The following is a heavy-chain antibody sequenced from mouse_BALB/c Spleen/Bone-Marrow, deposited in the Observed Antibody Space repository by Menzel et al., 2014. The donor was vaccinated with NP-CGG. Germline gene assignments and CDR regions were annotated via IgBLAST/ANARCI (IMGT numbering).Heavy chain of an antibody. CDR2: IRDKANSYTT. CDR1: GFTFTDYY. Sequence: EVKVVESGGGLVQPGGSLRLSCATSGFTFTDYYMNWVRQPPGEALEWLAFIRDKANSYTTEYSASVKGRFTISRDNSQSILYLHMNTLRAEDSATYYCARDMGGILFDSWGQGTTLTVSS. V-gene: IGHV7-3*02. CDR3: ARDMGGILFDS. D-gene: IGHD4-1*01. J-gene: IGHJ2*01.